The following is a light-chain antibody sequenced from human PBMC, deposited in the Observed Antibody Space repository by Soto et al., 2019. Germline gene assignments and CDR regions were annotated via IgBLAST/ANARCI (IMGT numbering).Light chain of an antibody. CDR1: QSISSW. CDR2: DAS. V-gene: IGKV1-5*01. J-gene: IGKJ1*01. Sequence: DIQMTQSPSTLSASVGDRVTITCRASQSISSWLAWYQQKPGKAPKLLIYDASSLESGVPSRFSGSGSGTEFPLPISSLQPDDVAIYDCKQYKCYGRFGQGTRGEIK. CDR3: KQYKCYGR.